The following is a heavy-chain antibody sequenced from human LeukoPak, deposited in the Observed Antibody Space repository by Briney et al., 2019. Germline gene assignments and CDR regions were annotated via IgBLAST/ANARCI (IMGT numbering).Heavy chain of an antibody. CDR1: GFTFRDAW. CDR2: IRSRSDGGTA. D-gene: IGHD3-22*01. Sequence: PGGSLRLSCAASGFTFRDAWMTWVRQAPGKGLEWVGRIRSRSDGGTADYATAVKGRFSISRDDSTNTLYLDMSSLKTEDTAVYYCAKHIYAVVSTQQWGQGTLVTVSS. V-gene: IGHV3-15*01. J-gene: IGHJ1*01. CDR3: AKHIYAVVSTQQ.